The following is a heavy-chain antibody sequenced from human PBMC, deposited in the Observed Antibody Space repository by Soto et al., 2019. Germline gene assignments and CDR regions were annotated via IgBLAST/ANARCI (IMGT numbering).Heavy chain of an antibody. CDR2: IIPILGIA. CDR1: GGTFSSYT. V-gene: IGHV1-69*02. D-gene: IGHD2-21*02. J-gene: IGHJ4*02. Sequence: QVQLVQSGAEVKKPGSSVKVSCKASGGTFSSYTISWVRQAPGQGLEWMGRIIPILGIANYAQKFQGRVTITADKSTSTAYMELSSLRSEDTAVYYCARLGRNCGGDCYPHFDYWGQGTLVTVSS. CDR3: ARLGRNCGGDCYPHFDY.